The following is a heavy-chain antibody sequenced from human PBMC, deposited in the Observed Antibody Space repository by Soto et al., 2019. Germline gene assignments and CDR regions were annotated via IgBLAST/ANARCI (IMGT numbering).Heavy chain of an antibody. CDR3: AASLSGDPYPLDY. CDR2: INSDVTFT. J-gene: IGHJ4*02. CDR1: GFTLSPFW. Sequence: SLRLSCAASGFTLSPFWMHWVRQAPGKGLVWVSRINSDVTFTNYADSVKGRFTISRDNAKNTLYLQMNSLRAEDTAVYYCAASLSGDPYPLDYWGQGTLVTVSS. V-gene: IGHV3-74*01. D-gene: IGHD7-27*01.